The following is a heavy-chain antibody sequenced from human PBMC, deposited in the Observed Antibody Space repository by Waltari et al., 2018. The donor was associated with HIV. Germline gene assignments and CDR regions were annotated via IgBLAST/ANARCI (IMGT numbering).Heavy chain of an antibody. CDR1: RFTFTAYY. J-gene: IGHJ4*02. D-gene: IGHD2-15*01. CDR3: ARDWWQLPSGGYFFDY. V-gene: IGHV1-2*02. Sequence: QVQLVQSGAEVKKPGASVTVSCTASRFTFTAYYVHWVRQAPGRGLEGMGWINPKSGVTHFAQNFQGRINMTRDTSIKTAYLELSRLQSDDTAVYYCARDWWQLPSGGYFFDYWGQGTLVTVSS. CDR2: INPKSGVT.